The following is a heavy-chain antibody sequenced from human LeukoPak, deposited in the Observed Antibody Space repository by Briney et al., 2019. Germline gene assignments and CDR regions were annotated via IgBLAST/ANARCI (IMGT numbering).Heavy chain of an antibody. CDR2: IKSNGDTT. CDR3: APQQLPYYYGMDV. J-gene: IGHJ6*02. Sequence: GGSLRLSCAASGFTFSNYAIHWVRQAPGKGLESVSAIKSNGDTTYYANSVKGRFTISRDNSKNTVYLQMGSLRAEDTAVYYCAPQQLPYYYGMDVWGQGTTVTVSS. V-gene: IGHV3-64*01. CDR1: GFTFSNYA. D-gene: IGHD6-13*01.